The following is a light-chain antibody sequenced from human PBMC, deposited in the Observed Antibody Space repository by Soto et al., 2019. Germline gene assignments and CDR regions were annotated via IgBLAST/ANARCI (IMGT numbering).Light chain of an antibody. J-gene: IGKJ4*01. Sequence: DIQMTQSPSSLSASVGDRVTITCRASQSISSYLNWYQQKPGKAPKLLIYAASSLQSGVPSRFSRSGSGTDFTLTISSLQPEDFATYYCQQSYRTPLTFGGGTKGEIK. V-gene: IGKV1-39*01. CDR2: AAS. CDR1: QSISSY. CDR3: QQSYRTPLT.